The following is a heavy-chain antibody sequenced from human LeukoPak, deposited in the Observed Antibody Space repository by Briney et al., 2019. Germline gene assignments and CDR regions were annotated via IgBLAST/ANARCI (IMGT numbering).Heavy chain of an antibody. J-gene: IGHJ4*02. CDR2: INWNGGST. D-gene: IGHD2-15*01. V-gene: IGHV3-20*04. CDR1: GFTFSSSA. Sequence: PGGSLRLSCAASGFTFSSSAMSWVRQAPGKGLEWVSGINWNGGSTGYADSVKGRFTISRDNAKNSLYLQMNSLRAEDTALYYCAREKGGYCSGGSCYTSSHFDYWGQGTLVTVSS. CDR3: AREKGGYCSGGSCYTSSHFDY.